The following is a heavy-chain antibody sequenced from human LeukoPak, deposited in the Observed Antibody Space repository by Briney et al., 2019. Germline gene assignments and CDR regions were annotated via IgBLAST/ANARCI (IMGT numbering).Heavy chain of an antibody. CDR3: AKADTAIVDLDY. D-gene: IGHD5-18*01. CDR1: GFTFDDYP. CDR2: ISWDGGST. Sequence: PGGSLRLSCAASGFTFDDYPMHWVRQAPGKCLEWVSLISWDGGSTYYADSVKGRFTISRDNSKNSLYLQMNSLRNEDTALYYCAKADTAIVDLDYWGQGTLVTVSS. J-gene: IGHJ4*02. V-gene: IGHV3-43*01.